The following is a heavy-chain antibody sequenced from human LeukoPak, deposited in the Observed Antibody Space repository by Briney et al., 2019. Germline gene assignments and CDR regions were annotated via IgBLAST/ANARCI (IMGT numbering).Heavy chain of an antibody. D-gene: IGHD3-10*01. J-gene: IGHJ3*02. Sequence: ASVKVSCKASGYTFTGYYMHWVRQAPGQGLEWMGWINPNSGGTNCAQKFQGRVTMTRDTSISTAYMELSRLRSDDTAVYYCARGFGGSGSYYNGWFAFDIWGQGTMVTVSS. V-gene: IGHV1-2*02. CDR3: ARGFGGSGSYYNGWFAFDI. CDR1: GYTFTGYY. CDR2: INPNSGGT.